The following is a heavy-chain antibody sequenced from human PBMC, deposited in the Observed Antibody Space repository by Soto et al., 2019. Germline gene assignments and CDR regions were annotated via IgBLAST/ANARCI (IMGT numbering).Heavy chain of an antibody. Sequence: GGSLSLSCAVSGFRVSSNYMSWVRQAPGQGLEWVSVMYSGGATYYADSVKGRFTISRDNSNNTVKLQMSSLRAEDTAVYYCATGGSLDYWGQGALVTVSS. J-gene: IGHJ4*02. D-gene: IGHD3-10*01. CDR1: GFRVSSNY. CDR2: MYSGGAT. V-gene: IGHV3-53*01. CDR3: ATGGSLDY.